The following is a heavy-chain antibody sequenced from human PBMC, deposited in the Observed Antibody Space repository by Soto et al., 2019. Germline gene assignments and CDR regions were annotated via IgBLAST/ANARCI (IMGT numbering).Heavy chain of an antibody. Sequence: ASVKVSCKXSGYNFIGYFIHWVRQAPGQGPEWMGWINSNSGGTMYAEKFQGRVTMTRDASIRVVYLELSGLTSDDTAVYYCARDTPPLHSQSFDHWGQGALVTVSS. CDR2: INSNSGGT. V-gene: IGHV1-2*02. CDR3: ARDTPPLHSQSFDH. CDR1: GYNFIGYF. J-gene: IGHJ4*02. D-gene: IGHD2-15*01.